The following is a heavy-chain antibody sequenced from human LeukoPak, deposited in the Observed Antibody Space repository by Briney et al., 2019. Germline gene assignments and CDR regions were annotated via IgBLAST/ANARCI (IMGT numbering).Heavy chain of an antibody. V-gene: IGHV3-21*01. J-gene: IGHJ4*02. CDR3: ARDDSSGYYLIAGHVDY. CDR2: ISSSSSYI. CDR1: GFTFSSYS. Sequence: GSLRLSCAASGFTFSSYSMNWVRQAPGKGLEWVSSISSSSSYIYYADSVKGRFTISRDNAKNSLYLQMNSLRAEDTAVYYCARDDSSGYYLIAGHVDYWGQGTLVTVSS. D-gene: IGHD3-22*01.